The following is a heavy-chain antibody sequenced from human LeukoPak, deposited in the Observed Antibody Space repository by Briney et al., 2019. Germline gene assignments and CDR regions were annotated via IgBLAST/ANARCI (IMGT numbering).Heavy chain of an antibody. J-gene: IGHJ4*02. CDR2: ISYSGST. Sequence: SETLSLTCTVSGGPISGYYWSWIRQPPGKGLEWIDYISYSGSTNYNPSLKSRVTMSVDTSKKQFSLRLSSVTAADTAVYYCARHGSSYSFDCWGQGTLVTVSS. V-gene: IGHV4-59*08. CDR1: GGPISGYY. D-gene: IGHD6-13*01. CDR3: ARHGSSYSFDC.